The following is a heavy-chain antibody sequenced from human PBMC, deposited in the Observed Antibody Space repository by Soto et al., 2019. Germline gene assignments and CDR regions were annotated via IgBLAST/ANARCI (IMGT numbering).Heavy chain of an antibody. J-gene: IGHJ5*02. V-gene: IGHV4-59*12. CDR2: IYDSGST. CDR1: GGSIISYY. Sequence: LSLTCTVSGGSIISYYWSWIRQPPGKGLEWIGYIYDSGSTSYNPSLKSRVTISVDTSKNQFSLQLNSVTPEDTAVYYCAREGKDLFDWFDPWGQGTLVTVSS. CDR3: AREGKDLFDWFDP.